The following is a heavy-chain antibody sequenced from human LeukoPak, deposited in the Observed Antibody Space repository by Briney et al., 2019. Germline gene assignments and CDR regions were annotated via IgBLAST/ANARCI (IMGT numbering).Heavy chain of an antibody. V-gene: IGHV3-23*01. CDR3: AKRPTGAAKNWFDP. Sequence: GGSLRLSCVASGFTFYSYGMSWVRQAPGKGLEWVSGISGSGGNTNYADSVKGRFTISRDNSKNTLYLQMNSLRAEDTAVYYCAKRPTGAAKNWFDPWGQGTLVTVSS. CDR1: GFTFYSYG. D-gene: IGHD7-27*01. J-gene: IGHJ5*02. CDR2: ISGSGGNT.